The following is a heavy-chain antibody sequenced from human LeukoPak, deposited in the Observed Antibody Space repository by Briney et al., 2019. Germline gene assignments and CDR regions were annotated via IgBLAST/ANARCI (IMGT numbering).Heavy chain of an antibody. CDR3: AKIPRFYFDRTGDFDY. CDR2: IGRSSGST. CDR1: GFTFSSHA. D-gene: IGHD3-22*01. J-gene: IGHJ4*02. V-gene: IGHV3-23*01. Sequence: GGSLRLSCAASGFTFSSHAMSWVRQAPGKGLEWVSTIGRSSGSTYYADSVKGRFTTSRDNSKNTLYLEMNSLRAEDTAVYYCAKIPRFYFDRTGDFDYWGQGTLDTVSS.